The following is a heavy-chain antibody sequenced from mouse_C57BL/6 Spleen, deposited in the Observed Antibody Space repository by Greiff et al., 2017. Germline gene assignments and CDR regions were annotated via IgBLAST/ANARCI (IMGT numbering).Heavy chain of an antibody. J-gene: IGHJ4*01. D-gene: IGHD1-1*01. CDR2: IYPGSGST. V-gene: IGHV1-55*01. CDR3: AREDYYGSSSRDYYAMDY. CDR1: GYTFTSYW. Sequence: QVQLKQPGAELVKPGASVKMSCKASGYTFTSYWITWVKQRPGQGLEWIGDIYPGSGSTNYNEKFKSKATLTVDTSSSTAYMQLSSLTSEDSAVYYCAREDYYGSSSRDYYAMDYWGQGTSVTVSS.